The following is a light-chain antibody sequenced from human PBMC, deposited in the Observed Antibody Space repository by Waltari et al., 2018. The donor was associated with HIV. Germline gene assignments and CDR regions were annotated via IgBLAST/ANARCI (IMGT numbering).Light chain of an antibody. J-gene: IGKJ2*01. CDR1: QSISVY. Sequence: IQMTQSPSSLSASVGDRVTITCRPSQSISVYLNWYQQKPGKAPKLLIFAASSLQSGVPSRFSGSGSGTDFALTISSLQAEDFATYFCQQRYSTPYTFGQGTNLEIK. CDR2: AAS. CDR3: QQRYSTPYT. V-gene: IGKV1-39*01.